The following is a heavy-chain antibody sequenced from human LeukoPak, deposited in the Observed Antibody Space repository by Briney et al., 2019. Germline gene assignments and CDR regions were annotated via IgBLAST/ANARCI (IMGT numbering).Heavy chain of an antibody. CDR1: GFTFSSYA. D-gene: IGHD4-17*01. V-gene: IGHV3-23*01. CDR3: TKDPSPTVTTYWYFDL. Sequence: PGGSLRLSCAASGFTFSSYAMSWVRQAPGKGLEWVSAISGNGGTTYYADSVKGRFTISRDNSKNTLYLQMNSLRVEDTAVYYCTKDPSPTVTTYWYFDLWGRGTLVTVSS. J-gene: IGHJ2*01. CDR2: ISGNGGTT.